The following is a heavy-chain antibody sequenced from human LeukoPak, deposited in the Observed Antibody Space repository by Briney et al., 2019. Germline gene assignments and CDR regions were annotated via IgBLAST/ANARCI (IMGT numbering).Heavy chain of an antibody. CDR2: INPNSGGT. J-gene: IGHJ4*02. D-gene: IGHD2-2*01. Sequence: GASVKVSCKASGYTFTGYYMHWVRQAPGQGLEWMGCINPNSGGTNYAQKFQGRVTMTRDTSISTAYMELSRLRSDDTAVYYCARGKRGYCSSTSCRERYYFDYWGQGTLVTVSS. CDR1: GYTFTGYY. CDR3: ARGKRGYCSSTSCRERYYFDY. V-gene: IGHV1-2*02.